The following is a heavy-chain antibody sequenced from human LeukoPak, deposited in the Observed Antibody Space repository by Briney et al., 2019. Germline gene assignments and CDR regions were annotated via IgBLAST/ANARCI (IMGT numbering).Heavy chain of an antibody. CDR3: ARMRLYSSSWYFDY. Sequence: PSETLSLTCTVSGGSISSYYWSRIRQPPGKGLEWVGYIYNRGSTNYNPSLKSRVTISVDTSKNQLSLKLSSVTAADTAVFYGARMRLYSSSWYFDYWGQGTLVTVSS. J-gene: IGHJ4*02. CDR1: GGSISSYY. D-gene: IGHD6-13*01. CDR2: IYNRGST. V-gene: IGHV4-59*01.